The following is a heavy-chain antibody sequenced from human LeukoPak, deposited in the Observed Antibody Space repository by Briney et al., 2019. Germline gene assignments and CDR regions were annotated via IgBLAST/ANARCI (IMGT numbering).Heavy chain of an antibody. CDR2: VSGSGGST. J-gene: IGHJ5*02. Sequence: GGSLRLXCAASGFTFSSYAMSWVRQAPGKGLEWVSAVSGSGGSTYYADSVKGRFTISRDNSKNTLYLQMNSLRAEDTAVYYCAKDPAYYYVPWGQGTLVTVSS. CDR3: AKDPAYYYVP. V-gene: IGHV3-23*01. CDR1: GFTFSSYA. D-gene: IGHD3-10*02.